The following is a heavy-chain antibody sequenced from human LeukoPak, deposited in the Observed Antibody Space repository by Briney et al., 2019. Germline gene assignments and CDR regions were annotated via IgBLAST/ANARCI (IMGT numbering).Heavy chain of an antibody. V-gene: IGHV4-59*08. CDR1: GGSISSYY. Sequence: PSETLSLTCTVSGGSISSYYWSWIRQPPGKGLEWIGYIYYSGSTNYNPSLKSRVTISVDTSKNQFSLKLSSVTAADTAVYYCARHRDHDSSGFYFDYWGQGTLVTVSS. CDR3: ARHRDHDSSGFYFDY. J-gene: IGHJ4*02. D-gene: IGHD3-22*01. CDR2: IYYSGST.